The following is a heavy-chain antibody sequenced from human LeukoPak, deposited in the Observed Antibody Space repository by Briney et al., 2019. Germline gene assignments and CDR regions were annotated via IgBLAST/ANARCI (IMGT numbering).Heavy chain of an antibody. CDR3: TKIGPVSAGYYYYYMDV. D-gene: IGHD3-10*01. CDR2: IKSKTDGGTT. V-gene: IGHV3-15*01. Sequence: GGSLRLSCAASGFTFSNAWMSWVRQAPGKGLEWVGRIKSKTDGGTTDYAAPVKGRFTISRDDSKNTLYLQMNSLKTEDTAVYYCTKIGPVSAGYYYYYMDVWDKGTTVTVSS. J-gene: IGHJ6*03. CDR1: GFTFSNAW.